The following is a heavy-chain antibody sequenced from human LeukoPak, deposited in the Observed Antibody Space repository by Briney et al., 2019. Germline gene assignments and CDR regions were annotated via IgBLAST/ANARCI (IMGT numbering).Heavy chain of an antibody. V-gene: IGHV4-59*12. J-gene: IGHJ3*02. CDR3: ARGGGRPVFVYCSSTSCYGSGAFDI. D-gene: IGHD2-2*01. CDR2: IYYSGST. CDR1: GGSISSYY. Sequence: SETLSLTCTVSGGSISSYYWSWIRQPPGKGLEWIGYIYYSGSTNYNPSLKSRVTISVDTSKNQFSLKLSSVTAADTAVYYCARGGGRPVFVYCSSTSCYGSGAFDIWGQGTMVTVSS.